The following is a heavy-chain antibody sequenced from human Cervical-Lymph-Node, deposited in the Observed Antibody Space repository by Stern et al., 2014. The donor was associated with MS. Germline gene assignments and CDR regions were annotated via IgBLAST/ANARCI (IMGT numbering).Heavy chain of an antibody. V-gene: IGHV3-33*01. J-gene: IGHJ6*02. Sequence: QLVQSGGGVVQPGRSLRLSCAASGFTFSSYGMHWVRQAPGKGLEWVAVIWYDGSNKYYAASVKGRFTISRDNSKNTLYLQMNSLRAEDTAVYYCARDFRGCTNGVCPTYYYYGMDVWGQGTTVTVSS. CDR1: GFTFSSYG. CDR2: IWYDGSNK. D-gene: IGHD2-8*01. CDR3: ARDFRGCTNGVCPTYYYYGMDV.